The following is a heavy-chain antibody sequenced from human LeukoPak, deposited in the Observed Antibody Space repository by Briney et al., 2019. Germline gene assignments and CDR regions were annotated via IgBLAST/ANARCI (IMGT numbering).Heavy chain of an antibody. CDR1: GFTFTTYA. D-gene: IGHD6-25*01. J-gene: IGHJ3*01. CDR3: TKAATRSAFDF. V-gene: IGHV3-23*01. Sequence: PGGSLRLSCAASGFTFTTYAMTWVRQAPGKGLEWVSIISGNGGNTYYADPVKGRFTISRDNSKNTAYLQMNSLRTEDTAVYYCTKAATRSAFDFWAQGTMVTVSS. CDR2: ISGNGGNT.